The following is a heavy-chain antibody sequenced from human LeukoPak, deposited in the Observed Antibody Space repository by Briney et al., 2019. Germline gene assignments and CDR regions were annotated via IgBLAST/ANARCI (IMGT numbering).Heavy chain of an antibody. CDR1: GFTFSSYA. J-gene: IGHJ4*02. Sequence: GGSLRLSCAASGFTFSSYAMSWVRQAPGKGLEWVSAISGRGGSTYYADSVKGRFTISRDNSKNTLYLQMNSLRAEDTAVYYCAKGDIVVVVAATPLYFDYWGQGTLVTVSS. V-gene: IGHV3-23*01. CDR2: ISGRGGST. CDR3: AKGDIVVVVAATPLYFDY. D-gene: IGHD2-15*01.